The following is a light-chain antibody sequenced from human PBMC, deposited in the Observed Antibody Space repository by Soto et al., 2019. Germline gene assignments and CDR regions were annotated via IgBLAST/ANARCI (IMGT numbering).Light chain of an antibody. Sequence: DIQMTPSPSTVTASVGDRVTITCRASQSISSWLAWYQQKPGKAPKLLIYDASSLESGVPSRFSGSGSGTEFTLTISSLQPDDFATYYCQQYNSYSTFGQGTKVDIK. CDR2: DAS. V-gene: IGKV1-5*01. CDR3: QQYNSYST. CDR1: QSISSW. J-gene: IGKJ1*01.